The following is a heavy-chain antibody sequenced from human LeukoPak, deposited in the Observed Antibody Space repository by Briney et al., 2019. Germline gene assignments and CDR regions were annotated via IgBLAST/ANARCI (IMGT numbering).Heavy chain of an antibody. CDR2: IYSGGNT. Sequence: PGGSLRLSCAASGFTVSSNYMSWVRQAPGKGLEWVSVIYSGGNTYYADSVKGRFTTSRDNSKNTLYLQMNSLRAEDTAVYYCARDSSDYGGKGVDYWGQGTLVTVSS. CDR3: ARDSSDYGGKGVDY. J-gene: IGHJ4*02. CDR1: GFTVSSNY. V-gene: IGHV3-53*01. D-gene: IGHD4-23*01.